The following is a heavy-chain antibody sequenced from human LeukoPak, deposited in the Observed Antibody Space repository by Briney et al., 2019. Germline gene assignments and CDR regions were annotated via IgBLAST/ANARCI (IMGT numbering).Heavy chain of an antibody. CDR2: TYYRSKWYN. CDR3: ARGAAAAGYFDY. D-gene: IGHD6-13*01. J-gene: IGHJ4*02. CDR1: GDNVSSNSAA. Sequence: SQTLSLTCAISGDNVSSNSAAWNWIRQSPSRGLEWLGRTYYRSKWYNDYAVSVKSRITINPDTSKNQLSLQLNSVTPEDTAVYYCARGAAAAGYFDYWGQGTLVTVSS. V-gene: IGHV6-1*01.